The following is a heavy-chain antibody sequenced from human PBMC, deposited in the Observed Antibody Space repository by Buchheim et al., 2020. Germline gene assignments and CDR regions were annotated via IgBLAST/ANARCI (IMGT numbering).Heavy chain of an antibody. J-gene: IGHJ4*02. Sequence: EVQLVESGGGLVQPGGSLRLSCAASGFTFSSYWMHWVRQAPGKGLVWVSRINSDGSTTSYADSVKGRFTISSDNAKNTLYLPMNSLRAEDTAVYYCARVGVNAALNPPLTYWGQGTL. CDR3: ARVGVNAALNPPLTY. D-gene: IGHD3-16*01. V-gene: IGHV3-74*01. CDR1: GFTFSSYW. CDR2: INSDGSTT.